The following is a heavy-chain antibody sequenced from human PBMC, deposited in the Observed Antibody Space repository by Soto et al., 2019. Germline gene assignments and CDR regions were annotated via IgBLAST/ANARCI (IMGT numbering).Heavy chain of an antibody. J-gene: IGHJ5*02. CDR1: GGSFSGYY. Sequence: PSETLSLTCAVYGGSFSGYYWSWIRQPPGKGLEWIGEINHSGSTNYNPSLKSRVTISVDTSKNQFSLKLSSVTAADTAVYYCARGGYCSGGSCLPAPHWFDPWGQGTLVTVSS. CDR2: INHSGST. D-gene: IGHD2-15*01. CDR3: ARGGYCSGGSCLPAPHWFDP. V-gene: IGHV4-34*01.